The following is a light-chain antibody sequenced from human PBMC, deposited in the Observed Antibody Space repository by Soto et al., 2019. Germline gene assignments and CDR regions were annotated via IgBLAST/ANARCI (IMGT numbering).Light chain of an antibody. J-gene: IGKJ4*01. CDR3: QQYGGSPLT. CDR1: QSVTSTY. Sequence: EIVLTQSPGTLSLSPGERATLSCRASQSVTSTYLAWYQQKPGQAPRLLIYGASNRATGIPDRFTGSGSGTDFPLPISRREPEDFAVYYCQQYGGSPLTFGGGTKVEIK. V-gene: IGKV3-20*01. CDR2: GAS.